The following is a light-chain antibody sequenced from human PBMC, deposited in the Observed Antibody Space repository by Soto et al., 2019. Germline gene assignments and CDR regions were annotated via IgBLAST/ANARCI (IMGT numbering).Light chain of an antibody. CDR3: QQTYSTPPNT. CDR1: QDISRY. V-gene: IGKV1-39*01. Sequence: DLQMTQSPSSLSASVGDRVTITCRASQDISRYLNWYQHKLGKAPKLLIYAASSLQSGVPSRFSGSGSGTDFTLTISSLQPVDFATYYCQQTYSTPPNTFGQGTKLEIK. CDR2: AAS. J-gene: IGKJ2*01.